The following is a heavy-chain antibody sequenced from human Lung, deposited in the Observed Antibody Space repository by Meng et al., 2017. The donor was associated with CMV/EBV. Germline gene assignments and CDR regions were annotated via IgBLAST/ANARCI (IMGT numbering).Heavy chain of an antibody. D-gene: IGHD1/OR15-1a*01. CDR2: IWYDGSHR. CDR1: GFNFSNYG. J-gene: IGHJ6*02. V-gene: IGHV3-33*06. CDR3: AKDQQSPFSYYFYGMDV. Sequence: GESLKISCAAAGFNFSNYGIHWVRQAPGKGLEWVAIIWYDGSHRYYADSVQGRFTISRDNSKNTVHLQMNSLRAEDTAVYYCAKDQQSPFSYYFYGMDVWGQGTTVXVSS.